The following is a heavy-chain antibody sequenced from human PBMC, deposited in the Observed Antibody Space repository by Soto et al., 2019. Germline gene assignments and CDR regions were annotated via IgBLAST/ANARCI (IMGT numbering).Heavy chain of an antibody. CDR3: ARGIFGVVSDAFDI. D-gene: IGHD3-3*01. J-gene: IGHJ3*02. CDR1: GFTFRDYY. Sequence: QVQLVESGGGLVKPGGSLRLSCTASGFTFRDYYMSWIRQAPGKGLEWVSYISSSGNNIHYADSVKGRFTISRDNAKNSLYLQMDSLRAEDTAVYYCARGIFGVVSDAFDIWGQGTMVTVSS. V-gene: IGHV3-11*01. CDR2: ISSSGNNI.